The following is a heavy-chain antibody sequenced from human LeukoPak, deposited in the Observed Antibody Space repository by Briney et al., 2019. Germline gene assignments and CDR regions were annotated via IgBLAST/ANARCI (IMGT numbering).Heavy chain of an antibody. CDR2: IIPIFGTA. D-gene: IGHD2-2*01. CDR3: ARGDIVVVPAATVPRGSMYYFDY. Sequence: SVKVSCKASGGTFSSYAISWVRQAPGQGLEWMGRIIPIFGTANYAQKFQGIVTITTDESTSTAYMELSSLRSEDTAVYYCARGDIVVVPAATVPRGSMYYFDYWGQGTLVTVSS. V-gene: IGHV1-69*05. CDR1: GGTFSSYA. J-gene: IGHJ4*02.